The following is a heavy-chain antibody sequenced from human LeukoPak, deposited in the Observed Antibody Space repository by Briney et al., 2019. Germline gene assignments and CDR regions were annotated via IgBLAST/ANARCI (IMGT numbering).Heavy chain of an antibody. V-gene: IGHV3-23*01. D-gene: IGHD3-22*01. CDR1: GITLSNYG. Sequence: GGSLRLSCVVSGITLSNYGMSWVRQTPGKGLEWVAGISGSGGRTNYADSVRGRFTISRDNSKNTLYLQMNSLRAEDPAVYFCAKRGVVIRVILVGFHKEAYYFDSWGQGARVTVSS. CDR2: ISGSGGRT. J-gene: IGHJ4*02. CDR3: AKRGVVIRVILVGFHKEAYYFDS.